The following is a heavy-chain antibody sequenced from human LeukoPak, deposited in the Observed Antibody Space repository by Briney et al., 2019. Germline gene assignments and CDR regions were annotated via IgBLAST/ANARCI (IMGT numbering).Heavy chain of an antibody. J-gene: IGHJ4*02. V-gene: IGHV1-69*16. CDR2: IIPILGIA. CDR3: ARDVLAARHPTYFDY. D-gene: IGHD6-6*01. Sequence: GASVKVSCKASGGTFSSYTISWVRQAPGQGLEWMGRIIPILGIANYAQKFQGRVTITTDESTSTAYMELSSLRSEDTAVYYCARDVLAARHPTYFDYWGQGTLVNVSS. CDR1: GGTFSSYT.